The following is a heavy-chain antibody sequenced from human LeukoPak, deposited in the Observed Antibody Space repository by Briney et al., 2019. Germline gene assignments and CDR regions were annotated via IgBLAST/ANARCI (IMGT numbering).Heavy chain of an antibody. CDR3: ARGSTYYDSSGQVPFDY. D-gene: IGHD3-22*01. CDR1: GFTFSSYW. J-gene: IGHJ4*02. Sequence: GGSLRLSCAASGFTFSSYWMHWVRQAPGKGLEWVANIKQDGSEKYYVDSVKGRFSISRDNARNSLHLQMNSLRAEDTAVYYCARGSTYYDSSGQVPFDYWGQGTLVTVSS. V-gene: IGHV3-7*03. CDR2: IKQDGSEK.